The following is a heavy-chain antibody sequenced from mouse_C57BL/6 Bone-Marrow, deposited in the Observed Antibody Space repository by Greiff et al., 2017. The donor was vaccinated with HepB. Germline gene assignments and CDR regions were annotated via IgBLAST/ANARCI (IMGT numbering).Heavy chain of an antibody. CDR1: GYSITSGYY. D-gene: IGHD1-1*01. Sequence: VQLVESGPGLVKPSQSLSLTCSVPGYSITSGYYWNWIRQFPGNKLEWMGYISYDGSNHYNPSLKNRIPITRDTSKNQFFLKLNSVTTEDTATYYCARAITTVVGGLFDYWGQGTTLTVSS. V-gene: IGHV3-6*01. CDR3: ARAITTVVGGLFDY. J-gene: IGHJ2*01. CDR2: ISYDGSN.